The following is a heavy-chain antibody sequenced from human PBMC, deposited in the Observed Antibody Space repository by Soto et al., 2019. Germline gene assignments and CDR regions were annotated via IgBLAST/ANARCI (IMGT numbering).Heavy chain of an antibody. CDR1: GGSISSGGYS. D-gene: IGHD6-6*01. CDR3: ARAAEYSSSTIAFDI. J-gene: IGHJ3*02. Sequence: SETLSLSCAVSGGSISSGGYSWSWIRQPPGKGLEWIGYIYHSGSTYYNPSLKSRVTISVDRSKNQFSLKLSSVTAADTAVYYCARAAEYSSSTIAFDIWGQGTMVTVSS. CDR2: IYHSGST. V-gene: IGHV4-30-2*01.